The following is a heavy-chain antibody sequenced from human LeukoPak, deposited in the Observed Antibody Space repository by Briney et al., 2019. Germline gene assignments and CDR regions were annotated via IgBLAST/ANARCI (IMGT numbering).Heavy chain of an antibody. V-gene: IGHV4-59*01. Sequence: SETLSLTCTVSGGSISRYYWSWIRQPPGKGLEWIGYIYYSENTNYNPSLKSRVTISVDTSKNQFSLKLSSVTAADTAVYYCARADFWSGYGYWGQGTLVTVS. CDR1: GGSISRYY. J-gene: IGHJ4*02. CDR2: IYYSENT. CDR3: ARADFWSGYGY. D-gene: IGHD3-3*01.